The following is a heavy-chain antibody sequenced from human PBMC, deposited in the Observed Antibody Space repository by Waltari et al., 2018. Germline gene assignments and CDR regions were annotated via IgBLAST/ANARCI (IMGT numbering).Heavy chain of an antibody. CDR3: ARAHYDFWSGYYSNWFDP. J-gene: IGHJ5*02. D-gene: IGHD3-3*01. CDR1: GGSFSGYY. Sequence: QVQLQQWGAGLLKPSETLSLTCAVYGGSFSGYYWSWIRPPQGRGLEWIWEINHSGSTNYNPSLKSRVTISVDTSKHQFSLKLSSVTAADTAVYYCARAHYDFWSGYYSNWFDPWGQGTLVTVSS. V-gene: IGHV4-34*01. CDR2: INHSGST.